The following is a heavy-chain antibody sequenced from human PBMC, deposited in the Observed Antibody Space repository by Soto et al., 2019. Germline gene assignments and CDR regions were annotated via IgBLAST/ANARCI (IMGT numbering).Heavy chain of an antibody. CDR1: GGSISSYY. D-gene: IGHD6-13*01. V-gene: IGHV4-59*01. Sequence: QVQLQESGPGLVKPSETLSLTCTVSGGSISSYYWSWIRQPPGKGLEWIGDISYSGSTNYNPSLKSRVTISVDTSKNQFSLKLSSVTAADTAVYYCARGSGSSSWYLDYYYYMDVWGKGTTVTVSS. CDR3: ARGSGSSSWYLDYYYYMDV. J-gene: IGHJ6*03. CDR2: ISYSGST.